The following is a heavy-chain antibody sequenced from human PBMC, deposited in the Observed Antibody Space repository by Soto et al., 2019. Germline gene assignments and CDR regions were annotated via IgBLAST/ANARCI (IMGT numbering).Heavy chain of an antibody. V-gene: IGHV3-66*01. CDR3: ARDGSSRPTEY. J-gene: IGHJ4*02. CDR2: IYSGGSGST. CDR1: GFTVSSNY. D-gene: IGHD3-10*01. Sequence: PGGSLRLCCAASGFTVSSNYMSWVRQAPGKGLEWVSVIYSGGSGSTYYADSVKGRFTISRDISKNTVYLQMNSLRAEDTAVYYCARDGSSRPTEYWGQGTLVTVSS.